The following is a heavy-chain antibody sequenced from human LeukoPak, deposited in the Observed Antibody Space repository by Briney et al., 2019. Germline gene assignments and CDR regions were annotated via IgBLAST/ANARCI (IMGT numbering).Heavy chain of an antibody. CDR2: ISSSGSTI. J-gene: IGHJ5*02. V-gene: IGHV3-48*03. CDR1: GFMFVSYA. CDR3: AREGIAAAGTLWFDP. D-gene: IGHD6-13*01. Sequence: GGSLRLSCEASGFMFVSYAMSWVRQAPGKGLEWVSYISSSGSTIYYADSVKGRFTISRDNAKNSLYLQMNSLRAEDTAVYYCAREGIAAAGTLWFDPWGQGTLVTVSS.